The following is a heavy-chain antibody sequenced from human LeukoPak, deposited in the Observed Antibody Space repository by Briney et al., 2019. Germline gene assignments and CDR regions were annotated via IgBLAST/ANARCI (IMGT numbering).Heavy chain of an antibody. D-gene: IGHD3-22*01. CDR2: IYYSGST. CDR3: ARVGKYYYDSSGYDY. J-gene: IGHJ4*02. V-gene: IGHV4-61*01. Sequence: PSETLSLTCTVSGGSVSSGSYYWSWIRQPPGKGLEWIGYIYYSGSTNYNPSLKSRVTISVDTSKNQFSLELSSVTAADTAVYYCARVGKYYYDSSGYDYWGQGTLVTVSS. CDR1: GGSVSSGSYY.